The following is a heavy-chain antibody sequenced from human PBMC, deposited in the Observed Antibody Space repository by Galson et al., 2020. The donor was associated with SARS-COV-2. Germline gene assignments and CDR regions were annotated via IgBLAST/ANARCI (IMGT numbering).Heavy chain of an antibody. CDR2: INPNSGGT. J-gene: IGHJ4*02. CDR3: ARDRLGYCSGVSCYAPAY. CDR1: GYTFTGYY. V-gene: IGHV1-2*02. Sequence: ASVQVSCKASGYTFTGYYMHWVRQAPGQGLEWMGWINPNSGGTNYAQKFQGRVTMTRDTSISTAYMELSRLRSDDTAVYYCARDRLGYCSGVSCYAPAYWGQGTLVIVSS. D-gene: IGHD2-15*01.